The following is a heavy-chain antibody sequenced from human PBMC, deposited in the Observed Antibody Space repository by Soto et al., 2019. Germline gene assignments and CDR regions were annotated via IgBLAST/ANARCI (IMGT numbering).Heavy chain of an antibody. J-gene: IGHJ6*02. V-gene: IGHV4-61*01. CDR1: GGFVSSGSYY. Sequence: PSETLSVTCTVSGGFVSSGSYYWSWIRQAPGKGLEWIGYIYYSGSTNYNPSLKSRVTISVDTSKNQFSLKLSSVTAADTAVYYCARETAAVTGRTDVWGQGTTVTVSS. CDR3: ARETAAVTGRTDV. D-gene: IGHD4-17*01. CDR2: IYYSGST.